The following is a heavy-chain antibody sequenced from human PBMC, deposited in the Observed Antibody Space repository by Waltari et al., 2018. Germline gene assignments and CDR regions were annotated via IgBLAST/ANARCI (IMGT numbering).Heavy chain of an antibody. D-gene: IGHD2-2*01. V-gene: IGHV2-5*01. CDR3: ARSTGPNYYYYMDV. CDR2: IYWNDDK. CDR1: GFSLSTSGVG. J-gene: IGHJ6*03. Sequence: QITLKESGPTLVKPTQTLTLNCTFSGFSLSTSGVGVGWFRQPPGKALELLALIYWNDDKRYSPSLKSRLTITKDTSKNQLVLTMTNIDPVDTATYYCARSTGPNYYYYMDVWGKGTTVTVSS.